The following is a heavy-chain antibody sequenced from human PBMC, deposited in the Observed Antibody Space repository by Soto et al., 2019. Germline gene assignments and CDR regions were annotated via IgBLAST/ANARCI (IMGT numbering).Heavy chain of an antibody. J-gene: IGHJ4*02. V-gene: IGHV1-3*01. D-gene: IGHD3-3*01. CDR2: INAGNGNT. CDR3: ARDRPRSYDLFDY. CDR1: GYTFTSYA. Sequence: QVQLVQSGAEVKKPGASVKVSCKASGYTFTSYAMHWVRQAPGQRLEWMGWINAGNGNTKYSQKFQGRVTITRDTYASTAYMELSSLRSEDTAVYYCARDRPRSYDLFDYWGQGTLVTVSS.